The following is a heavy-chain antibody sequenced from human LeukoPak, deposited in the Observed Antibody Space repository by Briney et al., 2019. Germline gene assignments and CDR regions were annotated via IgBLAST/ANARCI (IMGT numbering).Heavy chain of an antibody. CDR2: INPSGGNT. CDR1: GYTFTSYY. CDR3: ARVPSGGDYYFDY. Sequence: ASVKVSCKAAGYTFTSYYMQWVRQAPGQGLEWMGIINPSGGNTNYAQKFQGRVTMTRDTPTSTVYMELSSPRSEDTAVYYCARVPSGGDYYFDYWGQGTLVTVSS. J-gene: IGHJ4*02. D-gene: IGHD2-21*02. V-gene: IGHV1-46*01.